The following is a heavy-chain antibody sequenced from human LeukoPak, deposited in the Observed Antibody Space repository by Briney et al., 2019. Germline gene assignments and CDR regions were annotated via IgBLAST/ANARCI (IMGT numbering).Heavy chain of an antibody. J-gene: IGHJ5*02. D-gene: IGHD6-19*01. CDR2: IYPGDSDT. CDR3: ARHPSAAGSNWFDP. V-gene: IGHV5-51*01. Sequence: GESLKISCKGSGYSFTNYWIGWVRQMPGKGLEWMGIIYPGDSDTRYSPSFQGQVTISADKSISTAYLQWTSLKASDTAMYYCARHPSAAGSNWFDPWGQETLVTVSS. CDR1: GYSFTNYW.